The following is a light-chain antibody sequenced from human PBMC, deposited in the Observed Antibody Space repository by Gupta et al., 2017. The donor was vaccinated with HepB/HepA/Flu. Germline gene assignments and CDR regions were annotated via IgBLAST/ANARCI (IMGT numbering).Light chain of an antibody. Sequence: DVQITQSPSSLSASAGDRVTITCRASQDISHYLAWYQQKPGKVPKLLIYDASVVEGGVPARFSASRSGTEFTLTITTLQPEDVATYYCHKYDSVPWTFGQGTKIEI. CDR1: QDISHY. J-gene: IGKJ1*01. CDR2: DAS. V-gene: IGKV1-27*01. CDR3: HKYDSVPWT.